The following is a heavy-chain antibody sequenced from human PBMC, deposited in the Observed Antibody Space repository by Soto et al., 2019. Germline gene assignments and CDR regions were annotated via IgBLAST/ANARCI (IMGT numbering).Heavy chain of an antibody. J-gene: IGHJ6*02. V-gene: IGHV5-10-1*01. D-gene: IGHD5-12*01. CDR2: IDPTDSYT. Sequence: GESLKISCKVSGYNFASYWINWVRQVPGKGLEWMGRIDPTDSYTNYNPSFEGHVTLSADKSISTVYLQWSSLRASDTATHFCARRLLGAKNGYNMYYFHGLDVWGQGSRVTVSS. CDR3: ARRLLGAKNGYNMYYFHGLDV. CDR1: GYNFASYW.